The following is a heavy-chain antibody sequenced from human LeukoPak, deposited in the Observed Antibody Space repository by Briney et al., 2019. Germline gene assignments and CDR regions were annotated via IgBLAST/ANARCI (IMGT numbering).Heavy chain of an antibody. J-gene: IGHJ4*02. D-gene: IGHD3-16*02. V-gene: IGHV1-2*06. CDR2: INPNSGGT. CDR3: ARDLSLRLGELSSLTLDY. CDR1: GYTFTGYY. Sequence: ASVKVSCKASGYTFTGYYMHWVRQAPGQGLEWMGRINPNSGGTNYAQKFQGRVTMTRETSISTAYMELSRLRSDDTAVYYCARDLSLRLGELSSLTLDYWGQGTLVTVSS.